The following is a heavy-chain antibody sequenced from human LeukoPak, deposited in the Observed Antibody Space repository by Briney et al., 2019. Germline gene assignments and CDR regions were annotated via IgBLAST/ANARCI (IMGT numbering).Heavy chain of an antibody. CDR3: AKARDFDFWSGYSNWFDP. D-gene: IGHD3-3*01. CDR2: ISGSGSST. J-gene: IGHJ5*02. CDR1: GFTFSTYA. Sequence: PGGSLRLSCAASGFTFSTYAMIWVRQAPGKGLVWVSGISGSGSSTYSADSVKGRILISRDNSKNTLYLQMNGLRAEDTAVYYCAKARDFDFWSGYSNWFDPWGQGTLVTVSS. V-gene: IGHV3-23*01.